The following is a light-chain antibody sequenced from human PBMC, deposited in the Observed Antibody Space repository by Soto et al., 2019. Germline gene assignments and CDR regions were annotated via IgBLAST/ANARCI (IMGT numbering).Light chain of an antibody. J-gene: IGLJ1*01. CDR3: SSYTNINTRACV. Sequence: QSALTQPASVSGSPGQSITISCTGTSGDIGSYNRVSWYQQHPGKAPKLIIYEVTDRPSGVSNRCSGSKSGNTASLTISGLQAEDDAEYYCSSYTNINTRACVFGTGTKVTVL. V-gene: IGLV2-14*01. CDR2: EVT. CDR1: SGDIGSYNR.